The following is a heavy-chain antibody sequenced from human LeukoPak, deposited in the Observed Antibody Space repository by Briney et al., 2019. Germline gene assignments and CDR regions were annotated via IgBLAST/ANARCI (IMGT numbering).Heavy chain of an antibody. CDR2: ISHSGSI. CDR1: GYSISSGYY. CDR3: ARDPSGSFFNWFDP. Sequence: SETLSLTCTVSGYSISSGYYWGWIRQPPGQGLEWIASISHSGSIYYNPSLMSRVTISLDTSINQFFLKLTSVTAADTAVYYCARDPSGSFFNWFDPWGQGTLVTVSS. J-gene: IGHJ5*02. D-gene: IGHD1-26*01. V-gene: IGHV4-38-2*02.